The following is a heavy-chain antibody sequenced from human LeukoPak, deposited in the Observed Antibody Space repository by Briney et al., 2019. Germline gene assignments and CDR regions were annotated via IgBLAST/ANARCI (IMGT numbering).Heavy chain of an antibody. CDR1: GFTFSSYG. J-gene: IGHJ4*02. CDR2: ISYDGSNK. CDR3: AKDRVYGGNSYYFDY. Sequence: PGGSLRLSCAASGFTFSSYGMHWVRQAPGKGLEWVAVISYDGSNKYYADSVKGRFTISRDNSKNTLYLQMNSLRAEDTAVYYCAKDRVYGGNSYYFDYWGQGTLVSVSS. D-gene: IGHD4-23*01. V-gene: IGHV3-30*18.